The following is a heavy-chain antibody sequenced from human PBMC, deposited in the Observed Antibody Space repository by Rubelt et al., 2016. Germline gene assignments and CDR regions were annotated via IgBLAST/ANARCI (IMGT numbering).Heavy chain of an antibody. J-gene: IGHJ4*02. CDR1: GGSFSGYY. CDR2: INHSGST. V-gene: IGHV4-34*01. CDR3: ARGKAAAGTDY. D-gene: IGHD6-13*01. Sequence: QVQLQQWGAGLLKPSETLSLTCAVYGGSFSGYYWSWIRQPPGKGLEWIGEINHSGSTNYNPSPKIGVTSSVDTANNQFSRKLSSVTAADTAVYYCARGKAAAGTDYWGQGTLVTVSS.